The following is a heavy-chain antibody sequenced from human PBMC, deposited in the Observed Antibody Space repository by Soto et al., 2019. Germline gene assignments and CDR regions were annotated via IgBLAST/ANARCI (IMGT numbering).Heavy chain of an antibody. CDR3: ARDLRSGYYHWFDP. D-gene: IGHD3-22*01. CDR2: MYYSGST. Sequence: SETLSLTCTVSGGSISSNSWSWIRQPPGKGLEWIGYMYYSGSTNYNPSLKSRVTISGDTTKNQFSLKLSSVTAADTAVYYCARDLRSGYYHWFDPWGQGILVTVSS. J-gene: IGHJ5*02. V-gene: IGHV4-59*01. CDR1: GGSISSNS.